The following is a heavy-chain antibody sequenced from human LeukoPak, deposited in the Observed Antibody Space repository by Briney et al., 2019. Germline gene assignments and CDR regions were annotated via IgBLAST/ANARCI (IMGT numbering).Heavy chain of an antibody. J-gene: IGHJ4*02. CDR2: ISGSGDYT. V-gene: IGHV3-23*01. D-gene: IGHD1-26*01. Sequence: GGSLRLSCAASGFTFSDYAMSWVRQAPGKGLEWVSTISGSGDYTYYADSVRGRFTISRDNSKNTLYLQMNSLRVEDTAVYYCATTLRSGSYYFDSWGQGTLVTVSS. CDR3: ATTLRSGSYYFDS. CDR1: GFTFSDYA.